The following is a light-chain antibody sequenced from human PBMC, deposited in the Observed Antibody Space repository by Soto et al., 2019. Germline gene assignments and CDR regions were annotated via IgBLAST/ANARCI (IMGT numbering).Light chain of an antibody. CDR2: DVT. CDR3: ASITRSSTSV. V-gene: IGLV2-14*01. CDR1: SSDVGGYEY. J-gene: IGLJ1*01. Sequence: ALSQPASVSGSPGQSITISCTGTSSDVGGYEYVSWYQHQPDKAPKLIIYDVTNRPSGVSNRFSGSKSGNTASLTISGIQTEDEADYYCASITRSSTSVFGNGTKVTV.